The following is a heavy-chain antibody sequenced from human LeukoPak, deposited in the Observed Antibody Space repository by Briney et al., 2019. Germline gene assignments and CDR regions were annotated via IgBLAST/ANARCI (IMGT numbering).Heavy chain of an antibody. D-gene: IGHD6-13*01. CDR3: ARDLARVVTHSSSWYPS. V-gene: IGHV1-46*01. Sequence: ASVKVSCKASGYTFTSYYMHWVRQAPGQGLEWMGIINPSGGSTSYAQKFQGRVTITADKSTSTAYMELSSLRSEDTAVYYCARDLARVVTHSSSWYPSWGQGTLVTVSS. J-gene: IGHJ5*02. CDR2: INPSGGST. CDR1: GYTFTSYY.